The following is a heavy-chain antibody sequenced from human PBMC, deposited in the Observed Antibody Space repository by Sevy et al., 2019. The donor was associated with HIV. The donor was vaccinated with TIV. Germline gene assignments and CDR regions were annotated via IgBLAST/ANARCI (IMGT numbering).Heavy chain of an antibody. CDR3: ARVGVSYCTDDCYHRFDY. Sequence: GGSLRLSCSASGFTFSSYALLWVRQAPGKGLEWVSLISYDGRNKYYSDSVKGRFAISRDESKTTLFLQMESLRTEDTAMYYCARVGVSYCTDDCYHRFDYWGRGTLVTVSS. CDR2: ISYDGRNK. J-gene: IGHJ4*02. V-gene: IGHV3-30*09. D-gene: IGHD2-21*02. CDR1: GFTFSSYA.